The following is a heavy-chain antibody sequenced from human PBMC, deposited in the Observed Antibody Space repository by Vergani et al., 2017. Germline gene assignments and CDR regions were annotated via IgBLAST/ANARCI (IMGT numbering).Heavy chain of an antibody. J-gene: IGHJ6*02. CDR1: GGSISSGSYY. Sequence: QVQLQESGPGLVKPSQTLSLTCTVSGGSISSGSYYWSWLRQPAGKGLEWIGRIYISGTTNYNPSLKSRVTISVDTSKNQFSLKLSSVTAADTAVYYSAGFPVVLTAIKTYGMYVWSQESSVTVYS. CDR2: IYISGTT. D-gene: IGHD2-2*02. V-gene: IGHV4-61*02. CDR3: AGFPVVLTAIKTYGMYV.